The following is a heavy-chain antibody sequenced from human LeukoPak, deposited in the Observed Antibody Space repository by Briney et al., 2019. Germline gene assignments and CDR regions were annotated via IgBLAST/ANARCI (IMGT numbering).Heavy chain of an antibody. J-gene: IGHJ3*02. V-gene: IGHV1-2*02. CDR1: GYTFTDYY. Sequence: ASVKVSCKASGYTFTDYYIQWVRQAPGQGLEWMGWINPNSGGTNYAQKFQGRVTMTRDTSISTAYMELSRLRSDDTAVYYCARGGRPAYSSNEADGFDIWGQGTMVTVSS. D-gene: IGHD6-13*01. CDR2: INPNSGGT. CDR3: ARGGRPAYSSNEADGFDI.